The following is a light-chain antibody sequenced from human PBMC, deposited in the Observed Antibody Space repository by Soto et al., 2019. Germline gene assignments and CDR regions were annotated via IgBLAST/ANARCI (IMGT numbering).Light chain of an antibody. Sequence: EVVLTQFPATLSLTPGESATLSCRANQRVSSHLAWYQHKPSRPPRLLIFGASDRATGIPARFSGSGSGTDFTLTISSLEADDFAVYYCQQRSTWPISFGRGTKVEI. J-gene: IGKJ4*01. V-gene: IGKV3-11*01. CDR1: QRVSSH. CDR2: GAS. CDR3: QQRSTWPIS.